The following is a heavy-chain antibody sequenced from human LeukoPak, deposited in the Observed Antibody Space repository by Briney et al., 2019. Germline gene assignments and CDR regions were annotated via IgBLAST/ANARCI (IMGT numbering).Heavy chain of an antibody. V-gene: IGHV4-39*07. D-gene: IGHD3-22*01. J-gene: IGHJ3*02. CDR1: GVSISSGSNY. CDR2: IYSSGST. Sequence: PSETLSLTCSVSGVSISSGSNYWGWIRQPPGKTLEWIGSIYSSGSTYYNPSLKSRVTISVDTSKSQFSLKLSSVTAADTAVYYCARLTYYYDTTGYSYAFDIWGQGTMVTVSS. CDR3: ARLTYYYDTTGYSYAFDI.